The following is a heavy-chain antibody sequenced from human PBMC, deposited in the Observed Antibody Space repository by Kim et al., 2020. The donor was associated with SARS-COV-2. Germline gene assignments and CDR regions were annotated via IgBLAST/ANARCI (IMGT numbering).Heavy chain of an antibody. CDR2: IYTSGST. Sequence: SETLSLTCTVSGGSISSGSYYWSWIRQPAGKGLEWIGRIYTSGSTNYNPSLKSRVTISVDTSKNQFSLKLSSVTAADTAVYYCARDKGLGDTDYYYGMDVWGQGTTVTVSS. J-gene: IGHJ6*02. D-gene: IGHD3-16*01. V-gene: IGHV4-61*02. CDR3: ARDKGLGDTDYYYGMDV. CDR1: GGSISSGSYY.